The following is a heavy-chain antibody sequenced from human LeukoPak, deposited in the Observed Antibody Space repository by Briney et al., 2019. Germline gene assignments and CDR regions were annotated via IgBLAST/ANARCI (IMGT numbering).Heavy chain of an antibody. D-gene: IGHD3-22*01. CDR2: IDPNDGGT. CDR3: ARDIPHYYDSSGYYPDHYGMDV. CDR1: GYTFTGHF. Sequence: ASVTVSCKASGYTFTGHFIQWVRQAPGQGPEWMGRIDPNDGGTNYAQKFQGRVTITADESTSTAYMELSSLRSEDTAVYYCARDIPHYYDSSGYYPDHYGMDVWGQGTTVTVSS. V-gene: IGHV1-2*06. J-gene: IGHJ6*02.